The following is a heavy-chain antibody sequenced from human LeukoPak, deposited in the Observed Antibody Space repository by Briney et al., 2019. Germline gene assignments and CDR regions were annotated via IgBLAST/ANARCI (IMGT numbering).Heavy chain of an antibody. D-gene: IGHD6-19*01. CDR1: GYTFTNHY. CDR3: ARDEVASTYYFDN. J-gene: IGHJ4*02. V-gene: IGHV1-46*01. Sequence: ASVKVSCKASGYTFTNHYMHWVRQAPGQGLEWMGIINPGGGSTSYPQKFQGRVTMTRDTSTSTVYMELSSLRSEDTAFYFCARDEVASTYYFDNWGQGTLVTVSS. CDR2: INPGGGST.